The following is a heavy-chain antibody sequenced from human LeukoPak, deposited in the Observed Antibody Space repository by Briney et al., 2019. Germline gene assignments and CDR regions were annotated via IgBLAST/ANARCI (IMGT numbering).Heavy chain of an antibody. J-gene: IGHJ4*02. V-gene: IGHV1-46*01. CDR2: INPSGGST. D-gene: IGHD4-23*01. CDR1: GYTFTGYY. CDR3: ARETGYGGNPEPFDY. Sequence: GASVKVSCKASGYTFTGYYMHWVRQAPGQGLEWMGIINPSGGSTSYAQKFQGRVTMTRDMSTSTVYMELSSLRSEDTAVYYCARETGYGGNPEPFDYWGQGTLVTVSS.